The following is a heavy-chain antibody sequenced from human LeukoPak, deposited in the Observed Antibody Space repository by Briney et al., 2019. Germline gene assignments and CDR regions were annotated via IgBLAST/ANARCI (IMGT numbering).Heavy chain of an antibody. CDR1: GFTFSSYW. V-gene: IGHV3-30*02. CDR3: AKDGCSSTSCSLID. CDR2: IRYDGSNK. J-gene: IGHJ4*02. Sequence: GGSLRLSCAASGFTFSSYWMSWVRQAPGKGLEWVAFIRYDGSNKYYADSVKGRFTISRDNSKNTLYLQMNSLRAEDTAVYYCAKDGCSSTSCSLIDWGQGTLVTVSS. D-gene: IGHD2-2*01.